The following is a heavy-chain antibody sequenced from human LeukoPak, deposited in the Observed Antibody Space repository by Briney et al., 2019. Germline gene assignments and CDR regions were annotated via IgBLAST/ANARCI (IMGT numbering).Heavy chain of an antibody. D-gene: IGHD5-12*01. J-gene: IGHJ4*02. CDR2: IYYSGST. CDR1: GGSFSGYY. V-gene: IGHV4-59*01. CDR3: RGVATIQDY. Sequence: SETLSLTCAVYGGSFSGYYWSWIRQPPGKGLEWIGYIYYSGSTNYNPSLKSRVTISVDTSKNQFSLKLSSVTAADTAVYYCRGVATIQDYWGQGTLVTVSS.